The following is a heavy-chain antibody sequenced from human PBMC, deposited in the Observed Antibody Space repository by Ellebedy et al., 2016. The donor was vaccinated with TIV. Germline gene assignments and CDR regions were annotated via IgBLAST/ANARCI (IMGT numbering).Heavy chain of an antibody. CDR3: AKYNTYIY. CDR1: GFTFSRYG. V-gene: IGHV3-30*18. J-gene: IGHJ4*02. CDR2: ISYDGSNK. Sequence: PGGSLRLSCAASGFTFSRYGMHWVRQAPGQGLEWVAVISYDGSNKYYADSVKGRFTISRDNSKNTLYLQMNSLRAEDTAVYFCAKYNTYIYWGQGTLVTVSS. D-gene: IGHD1-14*01.